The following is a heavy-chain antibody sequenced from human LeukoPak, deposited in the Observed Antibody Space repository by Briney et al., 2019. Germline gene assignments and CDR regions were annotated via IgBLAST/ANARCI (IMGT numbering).Heavy chain of an antibody. J-gene: IGHJ3*02. D-gene: IGHD2-15*01. CDR3: ARYGFSAVWQGGWHAFDI. Sequence: ASVKVSCKASGGTFSSYAISWVRQAPGQGLEWMGRIIPILGIANYAQKFQGRLTMTRDMSTSTVYMELSSLTSEDTAVFYCARYGFSAVWQGGWHAFDIWGQGTVVTVSS. CDR1: GGTFSSYA. CDR2: IIPILGIA. V-gene: IGHV1-69*04.